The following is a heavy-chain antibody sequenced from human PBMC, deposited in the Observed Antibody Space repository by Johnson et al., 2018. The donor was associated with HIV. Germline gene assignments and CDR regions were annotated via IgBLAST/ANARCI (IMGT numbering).Heavy chain of an antibody. Sequence: VQLVESGGGLVQPGGSLRLSCAASGFTVSSYYMSWVRQAPGKGLEWVSVLFSGGSINLADSVKGIFTISRYNSKNTLYLQMNSLRAEDTALYYCARGNRVVDHAFDIWCQGTMVTVSS. J-gene: IGHJ3*02. CDR3: ARGNRVVDHAFDI. CDR2: LFSGGSI. D-gene: IGHD2-15*01. CDR1: GFTVSSYY. V-gene: IGHV3-66*01.